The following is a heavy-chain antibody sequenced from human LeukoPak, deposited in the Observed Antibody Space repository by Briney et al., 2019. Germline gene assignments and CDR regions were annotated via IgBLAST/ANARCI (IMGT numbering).Heavy chain of an antibody. CDR2: ISAYNGNT. Sequence: ASVKVSCKASGYTFTSYGISWVRQAPGQGLEWMGWISAYNGNTNYAQKLQGRVTMTTDTSTSTAYMELRSLRSDDTAVYYCARLPGESVTAIRFDIWGQGTMVTVSS. J-gene: IGHJ3*02. D-gene: IGHD2-21*02. CDR1: GYTFTSYG. CDR3: ARLPGESVTAIRFDI. V-gene: IGHV1-18*01.